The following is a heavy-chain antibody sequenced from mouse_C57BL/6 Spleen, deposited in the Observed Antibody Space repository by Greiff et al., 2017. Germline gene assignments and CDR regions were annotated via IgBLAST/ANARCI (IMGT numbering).Heavy chain of an antibody. CDR3: ARLTLTGNYRAMDY. CDR2: IHPNSGST. J-gene: IGHJ4*01. Sequence: QVQLQQPGAELVKPGASVKLSCKASGYTFTSYWMHWVKQRPGQGLEWIGMIHPNSGSTNYNEKFKSKATLTVDKSSSTAYMQLSSLTSEDSAVYYCARLTLTGNYRAMDYWGQGTSVTVSS. D-gene: IGHD2-1*01. V-gene: IGHV1-64*01. CDR1: GYTFTSYW.